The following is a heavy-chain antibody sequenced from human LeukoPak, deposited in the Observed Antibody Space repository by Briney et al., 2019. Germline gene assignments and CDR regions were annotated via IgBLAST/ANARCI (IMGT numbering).Heavy chain of an antibody. V-gene: IGHV4-34*01. Sequence: PSETLSVTCAVYGGSFSDYNWTWIRQPPGKGLEWIGEIGHNGTTNYNPSLKGRVTISLDTSKNQFSLKLTSVTAADTAVYYCARPSGGTPFKRFDYWGEGTLVIVSS. CDR3: ARPSGGTPFKRFDY. D-gene: IGHD1-14*01. CDR2: IGHNGTT. CDR1: GGSFSDYN. J-gene: IGHJ4*02.